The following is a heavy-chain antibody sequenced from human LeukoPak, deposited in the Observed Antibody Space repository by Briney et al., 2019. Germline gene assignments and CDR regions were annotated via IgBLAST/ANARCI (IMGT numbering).Heavy chain of an antibody. CDR3: ARPNYGDPYYFDY. CDR1: GGTFSSYA. V-gene: IGHV1-69*13. J-gene: IGHJ4*02. D-gene: IGHD4-17*01. CDR2: IIPIFGTA. Sequence: SVKVSCKASGGTFSSYAISWVRQAPGQGLEWMGGIIPIFGTANYAQKFQGRVTITADESTSTAYMELSSLRSEDTAVYHCARPNYGDPYYFDYWGQGTLVTVSS.